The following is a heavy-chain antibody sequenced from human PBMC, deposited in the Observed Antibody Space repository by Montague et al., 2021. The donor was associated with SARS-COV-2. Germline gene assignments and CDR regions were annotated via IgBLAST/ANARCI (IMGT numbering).Heavy chain of an antibody. V-gene: IGHV3-7*03. CDR3: ARDALAVAGNYYYYGMDV. CDR1: GFTFSSYW. J-gene: IGHJ6*02. CDR2: IKQDGSEK. Sequence: SLRLSCAASGFTFSSYWMSWVRQAPGKGLEWVANIKQDGSEKYYVDSVKGRFTISRDNAKNSLYPQMNSLRAEDTAVYYCARDALAVAGNYYYYGMDVWGQGTTVTVSS. D-gene: IGHD6-19*01.